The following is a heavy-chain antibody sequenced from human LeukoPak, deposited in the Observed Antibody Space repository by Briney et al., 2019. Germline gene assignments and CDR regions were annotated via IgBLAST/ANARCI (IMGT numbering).Heavy chain of an antibody. CDR2: ISSTTSTI. CDR3: ARVTTMIKD. J-gene: IGHJ4*02. CDR1: GFTFSSYG. Sequence: GGSLRLSCAASGFTFSSYGMNWVRQAPGKGLEWISYISSTTSTIYYADSVKGRFTISRDNAKNSLYLQMNSLRAEDTAVYYCARVTTMIKDWGQGTLVTVSS. D-gene: IGHD3-22*01. V-gene: IGHV3-48*04.